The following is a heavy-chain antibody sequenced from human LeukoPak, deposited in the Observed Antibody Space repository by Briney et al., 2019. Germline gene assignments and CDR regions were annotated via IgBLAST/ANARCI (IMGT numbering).Heavy chain of an antibody. V-gene: IGHV3-11*01. CDR3: ATVHFGYFDY. Sequence: GGSLRLSCTASGLIFSDYYMSWIRQAPGKGLEWVAYISDTGKTIYYADSVKGRFTISRDNAKKSLYLQVDGLRADDTAVYYCATVHFGYFDYWGRGTLVTVSS. CDR1: GLIFSDYY. CDR2: ISDTGKTI. J-gene: IGHJ4*02. D-gene: IGHD3-3*01.